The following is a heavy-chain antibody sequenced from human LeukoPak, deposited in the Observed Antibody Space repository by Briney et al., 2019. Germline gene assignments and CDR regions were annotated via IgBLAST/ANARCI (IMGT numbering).Heavy chain of an antibody. CDR3: ARDYNFDY. Sequence: GGSLRLSCAASGFTYSSYEMTWVRQAPGKGLEWISYISSSGSAIYYADSVKGRFTISRDNAKNSLYLQMNSLRAEDTAVYYCARDYNFDYWGQGTLVTVSS. V-gene: IGHV3-48*03. J-gene: IGHJ4*02. CDR1: GFTYSSYE. CDR2: ISSSGSAI.